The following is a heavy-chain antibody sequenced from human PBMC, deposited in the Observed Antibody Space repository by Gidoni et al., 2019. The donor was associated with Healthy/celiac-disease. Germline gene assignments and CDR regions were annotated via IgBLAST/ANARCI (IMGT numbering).Heavy chain of an antibody. CDR1: GGSISSSSYY. J-gene: IGHJ3*02. V-gene: IGHV4-39*01. Sequence: QLQLQESGPGLVKPSETLSLTCTVSGGSISSSSYYWGWIRQPPGKGLEWIGSIYYSGSTYYNPSLKSRVTISVDTSKNQFSLKLSSVTAADTAVYYCARLRSGDYAFDIWGQGTMVTVSS. D-gene: IGHD2-21*02. CDR2: IYYSGST. CDR3: ARLRSGDYAFDI.